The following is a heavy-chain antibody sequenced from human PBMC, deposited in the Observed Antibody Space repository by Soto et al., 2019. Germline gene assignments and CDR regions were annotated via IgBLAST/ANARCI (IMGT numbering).Heavy chain of an antibody. CDR3: ARSRRQWPITTDY. Sequence: EVQLVESGGGLVQPGGSLRLSCAASGFTVSSNYMSWVRQAPGKGLEWVSVIYSGGSTYYADSVKGRFTISTHNSKNTLYLQMNSLRAEDTAVYYCARSRRQWPITTDYWGQGTLVTVSS. CDR1: GFTVSSNY. J-gene: IGHJ4*02. V-gene: IGHV3-53*04. CDR2: IYSGGST. D-gene: IGHD6-19*01.